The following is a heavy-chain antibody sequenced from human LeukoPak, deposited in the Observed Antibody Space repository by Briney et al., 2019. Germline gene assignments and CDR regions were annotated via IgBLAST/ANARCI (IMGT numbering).Heavy chain of an antibody. CDR2: IYPADSDT. J-gene: IGHJ3*02. D-gene: IGHD5-18*01. CDR3: ARRRDERGYKDIFDI. Sequence: GESLKISCKGSGFRFTNYWIGWVRQMPGKGLEWMGIIYPADSDTRYSPSFQGQVTISADKSISTAYLQWSSLKASDTAMYYCARRRDERGYKDIFDIWGQGTMVTVSS. CDR1: GFRFTNYW. V-gene: IGHV5-51*01.